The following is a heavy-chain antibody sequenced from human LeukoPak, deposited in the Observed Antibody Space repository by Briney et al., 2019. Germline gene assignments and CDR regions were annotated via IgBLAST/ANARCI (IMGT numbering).Heavy chain of an antibody. CDR1: GGTFSSYA. V-gene: IGHV1-69*05. CDR2: IIPIFGTA. Sequence: ASVKVSCKASGGTFSSYAISWVRQAPGQGLEWMGGIIPIFGTANYAQKFQGRVTITTDESTSTAYMELSSLRSEDTAVYYCARDNXPWVQAPLPALGPYYFDYWGQGTLVTVS. J-gene: IGHJ4*02. D-gene: IGHD1-1*01. CDR3: ARDNXPWVQAPLPALGPYYFDY.